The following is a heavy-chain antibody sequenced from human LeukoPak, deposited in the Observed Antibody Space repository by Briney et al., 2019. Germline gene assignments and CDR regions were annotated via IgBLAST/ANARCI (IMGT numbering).Heavy chain of an antibody. J-gene: IGHJ5*02. V-gene: IGHV3-7*01. D-gene: IGHD3-10*01. CDR3: ARDRGVGGSKGGAWFDP. CDR2: IKHDGSEK. Sequence: GGSLRLSCVAYGFTVSSYWMSWVRQAAGKGLGWLANIKHDGSEKYSVDSVKDRFTTSRENAQNSLYLQMNSMRAEDTAVYYCARDRGVGGSKGGAWFDPWGQGTLVIVSS. CDR1: GFTVSSYW.